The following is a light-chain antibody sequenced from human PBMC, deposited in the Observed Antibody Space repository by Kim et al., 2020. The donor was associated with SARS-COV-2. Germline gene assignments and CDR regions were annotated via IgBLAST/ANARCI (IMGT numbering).Light chain of an antibody. CDR2: DVT. Sequence: QSALTQPASVSGSPGQSITISCTETNSDIGAYNYVSWYQQHPGKAPKLMIYDVTKRPSGVSNRFSGSKSGSTASLTISGLQAEDEAEYYCSASTRSNTGVFGGGTQLTVL. CDR1: NSDIGAYNY. J-gene: IGLJ3*02. CDR3: SASTRSNTGV. V-gene: IGLV2-14*01.